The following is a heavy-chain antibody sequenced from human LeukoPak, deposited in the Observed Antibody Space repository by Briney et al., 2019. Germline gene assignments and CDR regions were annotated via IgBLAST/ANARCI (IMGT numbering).Heavy chain of an antibody. J-gene: IGHJ4*02. V-gene: IGHV1-46*01. D-gene: IGHD6-19*01. CDR3: ARDPREGSSGWRGYFDY. CDR2: INPRGGTT. CDR1: GGTFSTYA. Sequence: ASVKVSCKASGGTFSTYAISWVRQAPGQGLEWMGIINPRGGTTTYAQKFQGRVTMTRDTSTSTVYMELSSLRSEDTAVYYCARDPREGSSGWRGYFDYWGQGTLVTVSS.